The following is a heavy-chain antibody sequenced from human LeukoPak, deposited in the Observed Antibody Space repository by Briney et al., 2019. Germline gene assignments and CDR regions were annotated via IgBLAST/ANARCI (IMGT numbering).Heavy chain of an antibody. Sequence: ASVKVSCKASGYNFRNYGIGWVRQAPRQGLEWLGWITAGNGNTNYAQKVQGRVTMTTDTSTSTAYMELRSLRSDDTAVYFCARDSARGYSYGYNAFDIWGQGTMVTVSS. CDR3: ARDSARGYSYGYNAFDI. CDR1: GYNFRNYG. V-gene: IGHV1-18*01. D-gene: IGHD5-18*01. CDR2: ITAGNGNT. J-gene: IGHJ3*02.